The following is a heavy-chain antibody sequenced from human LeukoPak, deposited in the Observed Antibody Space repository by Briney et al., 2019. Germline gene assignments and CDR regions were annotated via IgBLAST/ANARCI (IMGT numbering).Heavy chain of an antibody. CDR3: ARSSDYYDSSGYYYPFDY. CDR1: GFIFSTYA. J-gene: IGHJ4*02. Sequence: GKSLRLSCAASGFIFSTYALHWVRQAPGKGLEWVAVISYDGGIKYFADSVKGRFTISRDNSKNTLYLQMNSLRAEDTAVYYCARSSDYYDSSGYYYPFDYWGQGTLVTVSS. CDR2: ISYDGGIK. D-gene: IGHD3-22*01. V-gene: IGHV3-30*14.